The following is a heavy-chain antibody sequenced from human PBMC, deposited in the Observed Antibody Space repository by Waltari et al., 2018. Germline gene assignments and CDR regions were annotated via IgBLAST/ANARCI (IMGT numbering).Heavy chain of an antibody. V-gene: IGHV1-46*01. D-gene: IGHD2-21*01. CDR2: INPSGGST. CDR1: EYTFASTY. J-gene: IGHJ6*02. Sequence: QVQLVQSGAEVKKPGASVKISCKTSEYTFASTYVHWVRQAPGQGLEWMGIINPSGGSTIYAQRFQGRVNMTRDTSTSTVYMELSSLKSEDTAVYYCATDTGALWMDVWGQGTTVTVSS. CDR3: ATDTGALWMDV.